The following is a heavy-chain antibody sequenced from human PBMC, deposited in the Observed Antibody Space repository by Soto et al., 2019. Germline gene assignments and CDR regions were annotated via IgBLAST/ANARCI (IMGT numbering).Heavy chain of an antibody. CDR2: ISSSSSSI. Sequence: GGSLRLSCAASGFTFSSYSMNWVRQAPGKGLEWVSYISSSSSSIDYADSVKGRFTISRDNAKNSLYLQMNSLRAEDTAVYYCARAGAFDIWGQGTMVTVSS. CDR1: GFTFSSYS. J-gene: IGHJ3*02. CDR3: ARAGAFDI. V-gene: IGHV3-48*01.